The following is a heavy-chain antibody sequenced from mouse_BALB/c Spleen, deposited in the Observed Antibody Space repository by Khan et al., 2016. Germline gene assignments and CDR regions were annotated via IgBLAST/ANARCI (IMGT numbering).Heavy chain of an antibody. CDR2: FYPGSGSI. V-gene: IGHV1-62-2*01. Sequence: QVQLKESGAELVKPGASVKLSCQASGYTFTEYIIHWVKQRSGQGLEWIGWFYPGSGSIKYNEKFKDKATLTADKSSSTVYMKLSRLASEGSAVYFCARHGGRTSSTPLYFNYWGHGSTITIT. CDR3: ARHGGRTSSTPLYFNY. CDR1: GYTFTEYI. D-gene: IGHD2-13*01. J-gene: IGHJ2*01.